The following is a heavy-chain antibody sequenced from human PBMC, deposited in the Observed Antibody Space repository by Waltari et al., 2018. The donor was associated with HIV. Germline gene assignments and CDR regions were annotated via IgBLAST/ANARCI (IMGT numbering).Heavy chain of an antibody. CDR1: GGTFKSHA. J-gene: IGHJ4*02. D-gene: IGHD6-13*01. V-gene: IGHV1-69*04. CDR2: IMPILGMT. Sequence: QVQLVQSGAEVKKPGSSVKISCKASGGTFKSHALSWVRQATGQGLEWMGRIMPILGMTNYAQKFHGRLAITADNAMSTAYMELSSLRSDDTAVYFCARSPANTAAADYSDDYWGQGTLVTVSS. CDR3: ARSPANTAAADYSDDY.